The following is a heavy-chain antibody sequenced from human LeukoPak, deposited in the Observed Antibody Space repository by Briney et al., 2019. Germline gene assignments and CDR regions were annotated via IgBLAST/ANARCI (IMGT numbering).Heavy chain of an antibody. CDR1: GFTFSVYS. Sequence: GGSLRLSCAASGFTFSVYSMTWVRQAPGKGLEWLSYISSSSMTVYYADSVRGRFTISRDNSKNTLYLQMNSLRAEDTAVYYCASGMVRGLIGYFDYWGQGTLVTVSS. V-gene: IGHV3-48*01. D-gene: IGHD3-10*01. CDR2: ISSSSMTV. J-gene: IGHJ4*02. CDR3: ASGMVRGLIGYFDY.